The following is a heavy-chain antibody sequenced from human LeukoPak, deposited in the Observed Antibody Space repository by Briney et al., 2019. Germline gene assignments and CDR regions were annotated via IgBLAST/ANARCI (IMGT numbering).Heavy chain of an antibody. D-gene: IGHD3-16*01. CDR3: ARANAFMSSVFDY. CDR2: INPNSGGT. V-gene: IGHV1-2*04. J-gene: IGHJ4*02. Sequence: ASVKVSCKASGYTFTGYYMHWVRQVPGQGLEWMGWINPNSGGTNYAQKFQGWVTMTRDTSISTAYMELSRLRSDDTAVYYCARANAFMSSVFDYWGQGTLVTVSS. CDR1: GYTFTGYY.